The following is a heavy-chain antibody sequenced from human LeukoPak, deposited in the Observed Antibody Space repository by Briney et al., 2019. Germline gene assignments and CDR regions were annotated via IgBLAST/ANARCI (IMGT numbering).Heavy chain of an antibody. CDR2: INHSGST. CDR1: GGSISSSSYY. V-gene: IGHV4-39*07. CDR3: ARGYSSSWYLRYYYMDV. J-gene: IGHJ6*03. D-gene: IGHD6-13*01. Sequence: PSETLSLTCIVSGGSISSSSYYWGWIRQPPGKGLEWIGEINHSGSTNYNPSLKSRVTISVDTSKNQFSLKLSSVTAADTAVYYCARGYSSSWYLRYYYMDVWGKGTTVTVSS.